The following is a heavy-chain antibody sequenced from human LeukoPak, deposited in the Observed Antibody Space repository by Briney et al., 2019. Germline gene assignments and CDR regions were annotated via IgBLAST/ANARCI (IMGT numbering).Heavy chain of an antibody. V-gene: IGHV1-2*02. CDR3: ARDYYDSSGHHSIFDY. J-gene: IGHJ4*02. D-gene: IGHD3-22*01. CDR2: INPKSGGT. CDR1: GYTFTGNY. Sequence: ASVKVSCKASGYTFTGNYMHWVRQAPGQGLEWLGWINPKSGGTNYAQKFQGRVTMTRDTSISTVYMELSSLRSDDTAVYHCARDYYDSSGHHSIFDYWGQGTLVTVSS.